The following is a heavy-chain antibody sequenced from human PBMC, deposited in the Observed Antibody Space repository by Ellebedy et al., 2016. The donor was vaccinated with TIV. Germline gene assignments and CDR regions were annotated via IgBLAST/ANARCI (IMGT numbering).Heavy chain of an antibody. CDR2: ISSSSYI. D-gene: IGHD5-18*01. V-gene: IGHV3-21*04. CDR3: AREGDTAMVHGMDV. CDR1: GFTFSSYN. Sequence: PGGSLRLSCAASGFTFSSYNMNWVRQAPGMGLEWVSSISSSSYIYYAVSVKGRFTISRDNAKNSLYLQMNSLRAEDTAVYYCAREGDTAMVHGMDVWGQGTTVTVSS. J-gene: IGHJ6*02.